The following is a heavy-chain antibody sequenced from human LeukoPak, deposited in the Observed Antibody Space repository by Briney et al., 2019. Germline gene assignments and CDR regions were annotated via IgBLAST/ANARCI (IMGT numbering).Heavy chain of an antibody. V-gene: IGHV4-59*01. J-gene: IGHJ6*02. CDR1: GGSISSYY. Sequence: SETLSLTCTVSGGSISSYYWSWIRQPPGKGLEWIGYIYYSGSTNYNPSLKSRVTISVDTSKNQFSLKLSSVTAADTAVYYCARDNWNYGSSMDVWGQGTTVTVSS. CDR3: ARDNWNYGSSMDV. D-gene: IGHD1-7*01. CDR2: IYYSGST.